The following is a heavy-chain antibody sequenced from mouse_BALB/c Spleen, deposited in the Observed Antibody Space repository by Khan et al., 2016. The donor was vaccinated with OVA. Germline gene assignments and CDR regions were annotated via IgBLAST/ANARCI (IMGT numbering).Heavy chain of an antibody. J-gene: IGHJ3*01. D-gene: IGHD2-14*01. CDR3: VRDGAYHRNDGWFAY. V-gene: IGHV1-4*01. CDR2: INPSNGYT. CDR1: GYTFTSYT. Sequence: QLKQSGAELARPGASVKMSCKASGYTFTSYTIHWIKERPGQGLEWIGYINPSNGYTNYNQKFKDKATLTTDKLSTTAYLQLSSLTSDDSAVYNCVRDGAYHRNDGWFAYWGQGTLVTVSA.